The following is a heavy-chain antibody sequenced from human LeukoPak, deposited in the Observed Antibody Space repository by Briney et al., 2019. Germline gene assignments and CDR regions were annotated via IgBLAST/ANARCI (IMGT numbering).Heavy chain of an antibody. CDR2: ISGSGGST. D-gene: IGHD6-13*01. J-gene: IGHJ4*02. V-gene: IGHV3-23*01. CDR3: ARSPGDVAAAGLNY. Sequence: GGSLRLSCAASGFTFSGYAMSWVRQPPGKGLEWVSAISGSGGSTYYADSVKGRFTIFRDNSKSTLFLQLNSLRAEDTAFYYCARSPGDVAAAGLNYWGQGTLVTVSP. CDR1: GFTFSGYA.